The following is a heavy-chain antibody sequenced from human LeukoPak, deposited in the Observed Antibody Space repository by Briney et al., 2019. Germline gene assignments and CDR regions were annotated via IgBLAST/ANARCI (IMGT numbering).Heavy chain of an antibody. CDR1: GGSFSGYY. J-gene: IGHJ6*03. Sequence: SETLSLTCAVYGGSFSGYYWSWIRQPPGKGLEWIGRIYTSGSTNYNPSLKSRVAMSVDTSKNQFSLKLSSVTAADTAVYYCARDTRIGLRYFDWLSSGGYYYYMDVWGKGTTVTISS. V-gene: IGHV4-4*07. D-gene: IGHD3-9*01. CDR2: IYTSGST. CDR3: ARDTRIGLRYFDWLSSGGYYYYMDV.